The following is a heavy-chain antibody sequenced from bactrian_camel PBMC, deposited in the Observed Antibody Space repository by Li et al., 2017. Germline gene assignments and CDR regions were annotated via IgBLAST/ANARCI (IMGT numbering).Heavy chain of an antibody. Sequence: HVQLVESGGGSVQAGGSLRLSCEASYSVYCMAWFRQAPGKEREGVAAIDTTGSATYTYSVSGRFTISKDNAKNTLYLQMNSLKPEDTAMYYCAAGEMLYCSGSGSAGKYHFWGQGTQVTVS. D-gene: IGHD2*01. J-gene: IGHJ4*01. CDR1: YSVYC. CDR2: IDTTGSA. CDR3: AAGEMLYCSGSGSAGKYHF. V-gene: IGHV3S53*01.